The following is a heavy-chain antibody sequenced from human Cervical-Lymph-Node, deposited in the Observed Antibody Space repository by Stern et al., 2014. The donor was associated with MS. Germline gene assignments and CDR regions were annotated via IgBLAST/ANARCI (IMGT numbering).Heavy chain of an antibody. J-gene: IGHJ4*02. V-gene: IGHV4-31*03. CDR1: GGSISSGGYY. CDR2: MYRAGDS. D-gene: IGHD5-24*01. CDR3: ASRDGK. Sequence: VHLVESGPGLVKPEQTLSLTCNVSGGSISSGGYYWSWNRQRPGVVLEWIGYMYRAGDSYSTASPKSRISIARSTSKTQVSLKLTSVTAADTSVYYCASRDGKWGQGTLVTVSS.